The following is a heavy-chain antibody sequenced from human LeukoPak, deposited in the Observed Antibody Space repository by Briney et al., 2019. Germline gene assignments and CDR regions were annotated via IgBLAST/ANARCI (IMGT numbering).Heavy chain of an antibody. D-gene: IGHD3-22*01. Sequence: GGSLRLSCAASGFTFSSYSMNWVRQAPGKGLEWVSSISSSSSYIYYADSVKGRFTISRDNAKNSLYPQMNSLRAEDTAVYYCARDSFHYYDSSPVDYWGQGTLVTVSS. CDR3: ARDSFHYYDSSPVDY. J-gene: IGHJ4*02. V-gene: IGHV3-21*01. CDR2: ISSSSSYI. CDR1: GFTFSSYS.